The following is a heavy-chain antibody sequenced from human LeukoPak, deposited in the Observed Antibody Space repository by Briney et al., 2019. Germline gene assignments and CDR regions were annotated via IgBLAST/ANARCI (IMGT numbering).Heavy chain of an antibody. D-gene: IGHD3-22*01. Sequence: SETLSLTCSVSGGSISSSSYYWGWIRQPPGKGLEWIGNIYYTGSTYYNPSLKSRVTMSVDTSKNQFSLKLSSVTAADTAVYYCARVGRAQDSSGYPYFDYWGQGTLVTVSS. V-gene: IGHV4-39*07. J-gene: IGHJ4*02. CDR1: GGSISSSSYY. CDR3: ARVGRAQDSSGYPYFDY. CDR2: IYYTGST.